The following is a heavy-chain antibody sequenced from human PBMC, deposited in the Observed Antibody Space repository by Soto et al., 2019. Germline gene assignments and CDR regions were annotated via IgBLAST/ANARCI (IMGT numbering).Heavy chain of an antibody. CDR2: ISAFNGNT. D-gene: IGHD6-19*01. V-gene: IGHV1-18*01. J-gene: IGHJ6*03. Sequence: QDQLVQSGAEVKKPGASVTVSCKASGYSFTNYGVTWVRQAPGPGLEWMGWISAFNGNTHYAQNLQGRVTMTTDASTSTAYMELRSLRSDDTAVYYCARDRGVAPPVAGNTHYYYYMDVWGKGTTVTVSS. CDR3: ARDRGVAPPVAGNTHYYYYMDV. CDR1: GYSFTNYG.